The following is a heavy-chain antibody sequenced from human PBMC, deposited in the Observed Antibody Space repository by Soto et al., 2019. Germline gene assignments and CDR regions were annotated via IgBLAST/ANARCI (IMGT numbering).Heavy chain of an antibody. Sequence: QVQLVESGGGVVQPGRSLRLSCAASGFTFSSYAMHWVRQAPGKGLEWVAVISYDGSNKYYADSVKGRFTISRDNSKNTLYLQMNRLRAEDTAVYYCARVGSVDDTGGWFDPWGQGTLVTVSS. J-gene: IGHJ5*02. CDR2: ISYDGSNK. CDR3: ARVGSVDDTGGWFDP. V-gene: IGHV3-30-3*01. D-gene: IGHD5-12*01. CDR1: GFTFSSYA.